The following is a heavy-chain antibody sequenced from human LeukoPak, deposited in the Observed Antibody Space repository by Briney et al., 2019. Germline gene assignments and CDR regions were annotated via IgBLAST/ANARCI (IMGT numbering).Heavy chain of an antibody. CDR2: ISGSGANT. V-gene: IGHV3-23*01. CDR3: AKERGFCISSTCYKPSDL. D-gene: IGHD2-2*02. Sequence: GGSLSLSCAASDFTFSSYAMSWVRQAPGKGLEWVSAISGSGANTYHADSVTGRFTISRDNYKNTLYLQMSSLRAEDTAVYYCAKERGFCISSTCYKPSDLWGRGTLVTVSS. CDR1: DFTFSSYA. J-gene: IGHJ2*01.